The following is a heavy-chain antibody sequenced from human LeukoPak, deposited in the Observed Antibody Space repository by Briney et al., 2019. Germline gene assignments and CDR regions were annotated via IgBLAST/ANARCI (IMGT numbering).Heavy chain of an antibody. V-gene: IGHV3-66*01. Sequence: PGGSLRLSCAASGFTVSSNDMTWVRQTPGKGLEWVSIIYSGGNTYYADSVKGRFTISRDNSKNTLYLQMNSLRAEDTAVFYCARDRPGDGYFDYWGQGTLVTVSS. CDR3: ARDRPGDGYFDY. CDR1: GFTVSSND. CDR2: IYSGGNT. J-gene: IGHJ4*02. D-gene: IGHD3-10*01.